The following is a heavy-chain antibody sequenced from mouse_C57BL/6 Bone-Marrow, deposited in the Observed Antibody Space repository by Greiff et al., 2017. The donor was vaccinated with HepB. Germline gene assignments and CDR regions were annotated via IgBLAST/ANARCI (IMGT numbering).Heavy chain of an antibody. CDR1: GYTFTDYY. V-gene: IGHV1-76*01. D-gene: IGHD2-4*01. CDR3: ARRDYDYDDYAMDY. CDR2: IYPGSGNT. Sequence: VKLMESGAELVRPGASVKLSCKASGYTFTDYYINWVKQRPGQGLEWIARIYPGSGNTYYNEKFKGKATLTAEKSSSTAYMQLSSLTSEDSAVYFCARRDYDYDDYAMDYRGQGTSVTVSS. J-gene: IGHJ4*01.